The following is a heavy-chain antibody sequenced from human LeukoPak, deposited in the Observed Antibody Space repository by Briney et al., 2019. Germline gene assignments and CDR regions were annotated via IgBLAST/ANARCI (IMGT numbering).Heavy chain of an antibody. CDR2: IYPGDSDT. Sequence: GESLKISCKGSGYSFTNYWIGWVRQMPGKGLEWMGIIYPGDSDTRYSPSFQGQVTISADKSISTAYLQWSSLKASDTAMYYCARAHHYGSYPFDAFDIWGQGTMVTVSS. J-gene: IGHJ3*02. CDR3: ARAHHYGSYPFDAFDI. V-gene: IGHV5-51*01. CDR1: GYSFTNYW. D-gene: IGHD4-11*01.